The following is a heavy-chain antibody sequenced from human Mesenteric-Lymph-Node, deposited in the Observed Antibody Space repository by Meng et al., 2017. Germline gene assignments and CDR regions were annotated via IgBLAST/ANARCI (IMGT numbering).Heavy chain of an antibody. CDR2: INHSGRA. CDR3: AKTGHRFDP. V-gene: IGHV4-34*01. Sequence: QVQLQQWGAGLVKSSETLSLTCAVYGESFNDHYWSWIRQPPGMGLEWIGEINHSGRANYNPSLKSRVSISVDTSKNQFSLKLSSMTAADTAMYYCAKTGHRFDPWGQGTLVTVSS. J-gene: IGHJ5*02. D-gene: IGHD3-10*01. CDR1: GESFNDHY.